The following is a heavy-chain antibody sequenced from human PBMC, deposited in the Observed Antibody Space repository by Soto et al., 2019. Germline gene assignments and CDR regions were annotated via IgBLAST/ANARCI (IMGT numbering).Heavy chain of an antibody. J-gene: IGHJ6*02. D-gene: IGHD3-10*01. V-gene: IGHV1-18*01. CDR3: ARPGGVWFAESPPNTYYYYGMDV. CDR2: ISAYNGNT. CDR1: VYTFTRYG. Sequence: SVNVACKTFVYTFTRYGLSSLRQAPGQGLEGIGWISAYNGNTNYAQKLQGRVTMTTDTSTSTAYMEMRSLRSDDTAVYYCARPGGVWFAESPPNTYYYYGMDVWGQGTTVTGSS.